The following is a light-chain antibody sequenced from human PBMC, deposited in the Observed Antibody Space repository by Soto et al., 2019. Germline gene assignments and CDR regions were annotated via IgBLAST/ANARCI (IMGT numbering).Light chain of an antibody. V-gene: IGKV3-20*01. CDR2: GIS. Sequence: EFVLPHPPGTLSLSPGEQAPLSSRASNTISSSYLAWYQQKPGQAPRLLMYGISRRATGIPDRFSGSGSGTDFTLTITRLEPEDFAVYYCQQYVTSSPRTFGQGTKVDIK. CDR1: NTISSSY. J-gene: IGKJ1*01. CDR3: QQYVTSSPRT.